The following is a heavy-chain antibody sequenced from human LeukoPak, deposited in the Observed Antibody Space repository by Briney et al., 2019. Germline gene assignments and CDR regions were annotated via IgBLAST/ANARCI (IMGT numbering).Heavy chain of an antibody. CDR1: GFTFGSYA. Sequence: GGSLRLSCAASGFTFGSYAMHWVRQAPGKGLEWVAFIRYDGGNKYYGDSVKGRFTISRDNSKNMLYLQMTSLRPDDTAVYYCAKDQPSPAYFLDYWGQGTPVTVSS. CDR3: AKDQPSPAYFLDY. V-gene: IGHV3-30*02. J-gene: IGHJ4*02. CDR2: IRYDGGNK.